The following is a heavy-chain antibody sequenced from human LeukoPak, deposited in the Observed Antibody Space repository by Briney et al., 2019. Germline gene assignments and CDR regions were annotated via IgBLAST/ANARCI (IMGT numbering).Heavy chain of an antibody. J-gene: IGHJ4*02. V-gene: IGHV3-33*01. CDR1: GFTFSGYA. CDR3: ATNYGSGNTDHYFDY. Sequence: PGRSLRLSCAASGFTFSGYAMHWGRQAPGKGLEWVAVIWSDGTNKYYADSVKGRFTISRDNSKNTLYLQMNSLRDEDTAVYYCATNYGSGNTDHYFDYWGQGTLVTVSS. CDR2: IWSDGTNK. D-gene: IGHD3-10*01.